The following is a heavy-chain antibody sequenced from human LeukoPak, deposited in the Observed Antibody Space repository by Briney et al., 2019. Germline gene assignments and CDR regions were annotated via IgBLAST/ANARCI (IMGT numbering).Heavy chain of an antibody. CDR2: VNPNSGGT. J-gene: IGHJ4*02. D-gene: IGHD3-22*01. CDR3: ARRSYYYDSSGYSPPDGFDY. Sequence: ASVKVSCKASGYTFTGYYMHWVRQAPGQGLEWMGRVNPNSGGTNYAQKFQGRVTMTRDTSISTAYMELSRLRSDDTAVYYCARRSYYYDSSGYSPPDGFDYWGQGTLVTVSS. V-gene: IGHV1-2*06. CDR1: GYTFTGYY.